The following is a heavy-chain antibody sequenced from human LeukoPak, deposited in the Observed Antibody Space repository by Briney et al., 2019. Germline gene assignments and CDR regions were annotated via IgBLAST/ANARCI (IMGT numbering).Heavy chain of an antibody. D-gene: IGHD6-6*01. Sequence: PGGSLRLSCAASGFTFSSYAMHWVRQAPGKGLEWVAVISYDGSNKYYADSVKGRFTISRDNSKNTLYLQMNSLRAEDTAVYYCATDTYSSSTYDLDYWGQGTLVAVSS. CDR3: ATDTYSSSTYDLDY. J-gene: IGHJ4*02. CDR1: GFTFSSYA. CDR2: ISYDGSNK. V-gene: IGHV3-30-3*01.